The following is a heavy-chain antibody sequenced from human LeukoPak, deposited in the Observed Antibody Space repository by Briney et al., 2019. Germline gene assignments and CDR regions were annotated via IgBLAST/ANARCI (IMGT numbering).Heavy chain of an antibody. CDR3: ARDPPAYYDILTGYYGGWFDP. CDR1: GYAIGSGYY. J-gene: IGHJ5*02. D-gene: IGHD3-9*01. V-gene: IGHV4-38-2*02. Sequence: SEALALKSEVPGYAIGSGYYWGWIRQPPGNGLEWIGSIYYSGSTYYNPSLKSRVTISVDTSKNQFSLKLSSVTAADTAVYYCARDPPAYYDILTGYYGGWFDPWGQGTLVTVSS. CDR2: IYYSGST.